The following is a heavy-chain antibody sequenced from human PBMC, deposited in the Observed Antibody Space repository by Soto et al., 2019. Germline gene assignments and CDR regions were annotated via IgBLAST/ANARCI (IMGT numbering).Heavy chain of an antibody. Sequence: EMQLVESGGGLVQPGGSLRLSCAASGFTFSNYEMNWVRQAPGKGLEWVSYISSSGSTTYYADSVKGRFTISRDNAKNSLYLQMNSLRAEDTAVYYCARGQAATGYYYHGMDVWGLGTTVTVSS. CDR3: ARGQAATGYYYHGMDV. D-gene: IGHD2-15*01. CDR1: GFTFSNYE. V-gene: IGHV3-48*03. J-gene: IGHJ6*02. CDR2: ISSSGSTT.